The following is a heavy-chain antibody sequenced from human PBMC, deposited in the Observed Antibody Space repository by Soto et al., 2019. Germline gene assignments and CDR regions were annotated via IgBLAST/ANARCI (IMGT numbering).Heavy chain of an antibody. V-gene: IGHV3-48*03. CDR2: ISSSGSTI. CDR1: GFTFSSYE. CDR3: ARGLIVPAAITQDYYYYGMDV. Sequence: LSLSCAASGFTFSSYEMNWVRQAPGKGLEWVSYISSSGSTIYYADSVKGRFTISRDNAKNSLYLQMNSLRAEDTAVYYCARGLIVPAAITQDYYYYGMDVWGQGTTVTVSS. D-gene: IGHD2-2*02. J-gene: IGHJ6*02.